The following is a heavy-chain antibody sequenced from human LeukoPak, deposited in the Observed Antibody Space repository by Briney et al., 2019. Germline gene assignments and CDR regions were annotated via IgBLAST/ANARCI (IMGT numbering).Heavy chain of an antibody. V-gene: IGHV3-9*01. D-gene: IGHD3-9*01. CDR2: ISWNSGSI. J-gene: IGHJ3*02. CDR3: AKARYYGILDISAFDI. Sequence: GGSLRLSCAASGFTFDDYAMHWVRQAPGKGLEWVSGISWNSGSIGYADSVKGRFTISRDNAKNSLYLQMNSLRAEDTALYYCAKARYYGILDISAFDIWGQGTMVTVSS. CDR1: GFTFDDYA.